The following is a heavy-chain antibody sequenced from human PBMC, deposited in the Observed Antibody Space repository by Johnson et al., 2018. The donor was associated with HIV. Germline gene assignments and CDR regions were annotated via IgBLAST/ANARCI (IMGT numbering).Heavy chain of an antibody. CDR1: GFTVSSNY. J-gene: IGHJ3*02. CDR3: ARERDDSSGYYYHDAFDI. CDR2: IYSGGST. D-gene: IGHD3-22*01. V-gene: IGHV3-53*01. Sequence: VQLVESGGGLIQPGGSLRLSCAASGFTVSSNYMSWVRQAPGKGLEWVSVIYSGGSTYYADSVKGRFTISRDNSKNTLYLQMNSLRAEDTAVYYCARERDDSSGYYYHDAFDIWGQGTKVTVSS.